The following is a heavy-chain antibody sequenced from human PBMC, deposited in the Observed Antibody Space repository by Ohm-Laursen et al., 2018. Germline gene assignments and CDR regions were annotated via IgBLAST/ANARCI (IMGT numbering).Heavy chain of an antibody. J-gene: IGHJ4*02. D-gene: IGHD4-17*01. V-gene: IGHV3-48*03. Sequence: SLRLSCAASGFTFSSYEMNWVRQAPGKGLEWVSYIGSSGSTIYYADSVRGRFTISRDNAKNSLYLQMSGLRGEDTAVYYCAGGAPFYGGFDYWGQGTLVTVSS. CDR3: AGGAPFYGGFDY. CDR1: GFTFSSYE. CDR2: IGSSGSTI.